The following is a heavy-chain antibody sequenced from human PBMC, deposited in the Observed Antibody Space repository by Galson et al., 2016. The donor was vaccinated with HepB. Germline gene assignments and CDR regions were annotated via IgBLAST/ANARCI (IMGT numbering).Heavy chain of an antibody. CDR1: GFTFSSYS. CDR3: ARVNWNDFRAFDV. V-gene: IGHV3-48*01. J-gene: IGHJ3*01. Sequence: SLRLSCAVSGFTFSSYSMNWVRQAPGKGLEWVSYISSGSSTIFYDRVTLTTDTSTNTAYMELKSLRFDDTAMYYCARVNWNDFRAFDVWGQGTMLTVSS. CDR2: ISSGSSTI. D-gene: IGHD1-20*01.